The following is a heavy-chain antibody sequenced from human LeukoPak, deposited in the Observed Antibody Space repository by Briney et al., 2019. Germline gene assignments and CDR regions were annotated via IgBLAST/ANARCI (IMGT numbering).Heavy chain of an antibody. V-gene: IGHV4-4*02. Sequence: PSETLSLTCDVSGGSISNTNWWPWVRQPPGKGLEWIGEVNLQGSTNYNPSLMGRVAISVDTSENHISLQLTSVTAADTAVYYCAREGGPYRPLDYSGQGTLVTVSS. CDR3: AREGGPYRPLDY. CDR2: VNLQGST. J-gene: IGHJ4*02. CDR1: GGSISNTNW.